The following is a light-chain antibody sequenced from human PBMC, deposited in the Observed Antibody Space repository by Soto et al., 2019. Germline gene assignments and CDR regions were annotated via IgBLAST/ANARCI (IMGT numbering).Light chain of an antibody. V-gene: IGKV3-20*01. Sequence: ELTQSAGTLPLSPGEGATLYCRASQTFXNNYLAWYQQKPGQAPRLRTDTASSRATGSPDRLSGGGSGTDFTPTISRLDPYDFSVYYLQQFSRDTRTFGGGTKVDI. CDR2: TAS. CDR3: QQFSRDTRT. CDR1: QTFXNNY. J-gene: IGKJ4*01.